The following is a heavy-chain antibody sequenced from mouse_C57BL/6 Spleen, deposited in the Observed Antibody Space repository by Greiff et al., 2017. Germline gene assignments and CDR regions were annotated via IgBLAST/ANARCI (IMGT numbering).Heavy chain of an antibody. CDR3: AREGNYDYDGNWYFDV. V-gene: IGHV1-22*01. CDR1: GYTFTDYN. D-gene: IGHD2-4*01. J-gene: IGHJ1*03. CDR2: INPNNGGT. Sequence: VQLQQSGPELVKPGASVKMSCKASGYTFTDYNMHWVKQSHGKSLEWIGYINPNNGGTSYNQKFKGKATLTVNKSSSTAYMELRSLTSEDSAVYYCAREGNYDYDGNWYFDVWGTGTTVTVSS.